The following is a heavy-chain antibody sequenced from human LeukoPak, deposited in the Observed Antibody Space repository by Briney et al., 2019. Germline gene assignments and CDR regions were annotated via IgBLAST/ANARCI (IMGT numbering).Heavy chain of an antibody. CDR2: IYPGDSDT. CDR3: ARRGYRSGANAFGI. CDR1: GYDFTTYW. J-gene: IGHJ3*02. Sequence: GESLKISCKGSGYDFTTYWIAWVRQMPGKGLEWMGIIYPGDSDTRYSPSFQGQVTISADKSISTAYLQWSSLKASDTAMYYYARRGYRSGANAFGIWGQGTMVTVSS. D-gene: IGHD6-19*01. V-gene: IGHV5-51*01.